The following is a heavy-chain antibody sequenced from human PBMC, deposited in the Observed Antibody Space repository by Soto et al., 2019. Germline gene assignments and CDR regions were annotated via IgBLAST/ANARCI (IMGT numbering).Heavy chain of an antibody. D-gene: IGHD1-26*01. Sequence: GGSLRLSCAASGFTFSNAWMSWVRQAPGKGLEWVGRIKSKTDGGTTDYAAPVKGRFTISRDDSKNTLYLQMNSLKTEDTAVYYCTTVLASGGSYYYYYYGMDVWGQGTTVTVSS. CDR3: TTVLASGGSYYYYYYGMDV. CDR1: GFTFSNAW. J-gene: IGHJ6*02. CDR2: IKSKTDGGTT. V-gene: IGHV3-15*01.